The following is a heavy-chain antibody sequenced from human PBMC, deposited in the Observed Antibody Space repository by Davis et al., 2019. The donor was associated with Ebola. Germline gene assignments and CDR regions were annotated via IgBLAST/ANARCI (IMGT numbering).Heavy chain of an antibody. CDR2: IIPILGIA. V-gene: IGHV1-69*04. Sequence: SVKVSCKASGGTFSSYAISWVRQAPGQGLEWMGRIIPILGIAHYAQKFQGRVTITADKSTSTAYMELSSLRSEDTAVYYCARQSGSYDYYFDYWGQGTLVTVSS. CDR3: ARQSGSYDYYFDY. J-gene: IGHJ4*02. CDR1: GGTFSSYA. D-gene: IGHD1-26*01.